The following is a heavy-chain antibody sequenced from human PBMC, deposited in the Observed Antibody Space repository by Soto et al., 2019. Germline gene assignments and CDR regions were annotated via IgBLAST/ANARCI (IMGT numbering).Heavy chain of an antibody. CDR2: INPSGGST. CDR1: GYTFTSYD. Sequence: GASVKVSCKXSGYTFTSYDINWVRQAPGQGLEWMGIINPSGGSTSYAQKFQGRVTMTRDTSTSTVYMELSSLRSEDTAVYYCARDIDKTSSAVYYYYGMDVWGQGTTVTVSS. CDR3: ARDIDKTSSAVYYYYGMDV. D-gene: IGHD6-6*01. J-gene: IGHJ6*02. V-gene: IGHV1-46*01.